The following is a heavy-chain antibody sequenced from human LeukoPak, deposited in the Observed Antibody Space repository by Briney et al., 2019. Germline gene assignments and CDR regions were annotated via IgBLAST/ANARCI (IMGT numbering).Heavy chain of an antibody. J-gene: IGHJ5*02. CDR1: GGSISSYY. CDR2: IYYSGST. D-gene: IGHD4-17*01. V-gene: IGHV4-59*01. CDR3: ARDMTTDGWFDP. Sequence: SETLSLTCTVSGGSISSYYWSWIRQPPGKGLEWIGYIYYSGSTNYNPSLKSRVTISVDTSKNQFSLKLSSVTAADTAVYYCARDMTTDGWFDPWGQGTLVTVSS.